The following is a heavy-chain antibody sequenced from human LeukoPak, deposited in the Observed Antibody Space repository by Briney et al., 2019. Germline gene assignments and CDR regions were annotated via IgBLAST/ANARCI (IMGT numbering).Heavy chain of an antibody. CDR1: GFTFSSYA. CDR2: ISGRGDST. Sequence: GGSLRLSCAASGFTFSSYAMSWVRQAPGKGLEWVSVISGRGDSTYYADSVKGRFTISRDNSKNTLYLQMNSLRAEDTAIYYCAKDLLGSTTRDYWGQGTLVTVSS. J-gene: IGHJ4*02. D-gene: IGHD1-26*01. CDR3: AKDLLGSTTRDY. V-gene: IGHV3-23*01.